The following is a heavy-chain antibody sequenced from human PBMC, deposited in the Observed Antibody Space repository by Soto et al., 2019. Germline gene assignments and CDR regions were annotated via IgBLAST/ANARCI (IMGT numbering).Heavy chain of an antibody. J-gene: IGHJ4*02. Sequence: QVQLVESGGGVVQSGRSLRLSCAASGFTFSSYAMHWVRQAPGKGLEWVAVISYDGSNKYYADSVKGRFTISRDNSKNTLYLQMNSLRAEDTAVYYCARSPGYGLYYFDYWGQGTLVTVSS. CDR3: ARSPGYGLYYFDY. CDR1: GFTFSSYA. V-gene: IGHV3-30-3*01. D-gene: IGHD2-8*01. CDR2: ISYDGSNK.